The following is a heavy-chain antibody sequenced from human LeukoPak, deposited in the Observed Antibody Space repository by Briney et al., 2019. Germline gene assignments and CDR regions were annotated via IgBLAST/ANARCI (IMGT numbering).Heavy chain of an antibody. Sequence: SETPSLTCTVSGGSISSYSWSWIRQPPGKGLEWMGDIYYSGSTNYNPSLKSRVTISVDTSKNQFSLKLTSVTAADTAVYYCARLPPCSGGSCNWFDPWGQGTLVTVSS. CDR3: ARLPPCSGGSCNWFDP. CDR1: GGSISSYS. CDR2: IYYSGST. J-gene: IGHJ5*02. D-gene: IGHD2-15*01. V-gene: IGHV4-59*01.